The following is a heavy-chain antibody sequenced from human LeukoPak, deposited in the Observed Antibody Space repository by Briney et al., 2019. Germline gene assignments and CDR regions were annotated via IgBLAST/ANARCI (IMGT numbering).Heavy chain of an antibody. V-gene: IGHV3-21*01. D-gene: IGHD3-3*01. CDR3: ARDLANDAFYDFWSGPN. CDR2: ISGTGSHI. Sequence: GGFLRLSCAASGFTFSSYSMNWVRQAPGKGLEWVSFISGTGSHIYYADSVKGRFTISRDNAKNALFLQLNSLGTEDTAVYYCARDLANDAFYDFWSGPNWGQGTLVTVSS. J-gene: IGHJ4*02. CDR1: GFTFSSYS.